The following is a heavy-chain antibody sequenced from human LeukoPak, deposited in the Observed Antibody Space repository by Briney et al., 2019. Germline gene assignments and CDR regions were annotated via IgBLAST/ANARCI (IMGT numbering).Heavy chain of an antibody. J-gene: IGHJ4*02. V-gene: IGHV3-30*04. CDR1: GFTFSSYA. Sequence: GGSLRLSCAASGFTFSSYAMHWVRQAPGKGLEWVAVISYDGSNKYYADSVKGRFTISRDNSKNTLYLQMNSLRAEDTAVYYCAKDRFSSSWCFDYWGQGTLVTVSS. CDR3: AKDRFSSSWCFDY. D-gene: IGHD6-13*01. CDR2: ISYDGSNK.